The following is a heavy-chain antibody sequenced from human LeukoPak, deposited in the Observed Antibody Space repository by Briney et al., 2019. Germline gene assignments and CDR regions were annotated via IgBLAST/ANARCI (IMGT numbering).Heavy chain of an antibody. CDR2: IDNEAVT. Sequence: GGSLRTSSDLSGFNLSCHFMTCLRHAPGKRLESGSAIDNEAVTDYPDPVQGRFTVSRKIPKNTLYLPMPSLITDHTPFSYCARDMGCLQCASWGQGTLVSVSS. J-gene: IGHJ5*02. D-gene: IGHD5-24*01. CDR3: ARDMGCLQCAS. V-gene: IGHV3-53*01. CDR1: GFNLSCHF.